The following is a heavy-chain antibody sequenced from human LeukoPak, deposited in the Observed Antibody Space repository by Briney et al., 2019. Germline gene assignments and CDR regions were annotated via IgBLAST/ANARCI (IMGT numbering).Heavy chain of an antibody. CDR1: GFTFSSYG. CDR2: TRYDGSNK. J-gene: IGHJ6*03. D-gene: IGHD3-10*02. V-gene: IGHV3-30*02. CDR3: AKLYGGRGYYYMDV. Sequence: GGSLRLSCAASGFTFSSYGMHWVRQAPGKGLEWVAFTRYDGSNKYYADSVKGRFTISRDNSKNTLYLQMNSLRAEDTAVYYCAKLYGGRGYYYMDVWGKGTTVTVSS.